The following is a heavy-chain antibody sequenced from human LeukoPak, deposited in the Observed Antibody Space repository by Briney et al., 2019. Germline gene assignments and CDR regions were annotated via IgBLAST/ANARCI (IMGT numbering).Heavy chain of an antibody. J-gene: IGHJ3*02. CDR3: ARGRRVGATGRGDFDI. CDR1: GYTFTGYY. CDR2: INPNSGGT. D-gene: IGHD1-26*01. V-gene: IGHV1-2*06. Sequence: ASVKVSCKASGYTFTGYYMHWVRQAPGQGLEWMGRINPNSGGTNYAQKFQGRVTMTGDASISTAYMELSRLRSDDTAVYYCARGRRVGATGRGDFDIWGQGTMVTVSS.